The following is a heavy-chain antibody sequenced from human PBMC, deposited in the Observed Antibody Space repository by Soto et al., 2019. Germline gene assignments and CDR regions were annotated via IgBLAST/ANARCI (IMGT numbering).Heavy chain of an antibody. V-gene: IGHV3-74*01. Sequence: EVQLVESGGGLVQPGGSLRLSCAASGFTFSSYWMHWVRQAPGKGLVWVSRIDGDGSITTYADSVKGRFTVSRDNAKNALYLQMNSLRAEDTAVYYCIRDGYDYDSSSDYLGYWGQGTLVTVSS. CDR1: GFTFSSYW. CDR3: IRDGYDYDSSSDYLGY. CDR2: IDGDGSIT. D-gene: IGHD3-22*01. J-gene: IGHJ4*02.